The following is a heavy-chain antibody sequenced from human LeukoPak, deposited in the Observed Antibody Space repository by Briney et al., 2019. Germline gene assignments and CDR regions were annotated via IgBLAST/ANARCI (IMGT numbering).Heavy chain of an antibody. CDR3: ARDKAHSYGYFDY. Sequence: GGSLRLSCAASGFTFSSYWMSWVRQAPGNGLEWVANIKQDGSEKYYVDSVKGRFTISRDNAKNSLYLQMNGLRAEDTAVYYCARDKAHSYGYFDYWGQGTLVTVSS. CDR2: IKQDGSEK. J-gene: IGHJ4*02. V-gene: IGHV3-7*01. D-gene: IGHD5-18*01. CDR1: GFTFSSYW.